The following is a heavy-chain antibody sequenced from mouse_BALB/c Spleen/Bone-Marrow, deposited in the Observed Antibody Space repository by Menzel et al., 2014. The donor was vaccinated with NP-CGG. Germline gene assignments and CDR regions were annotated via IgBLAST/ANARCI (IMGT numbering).Heavy chain of an antibody. Sequence: VKLEESGPGLVAPSQSLSITCTVSGFSLTSYGVHWVRQPPGKGLEWLGVIWAGGSTNYNSALMSRLSISKDNSKSQVFLKMNSPQTDDTAMYYCARYGYLYAMDYWGQGTSVTVSS. V-gene: IGHV2-9*02. CDR1: GFSLTSYG. CDR3: ARYGYLYAMDY. CDR2: IWAGGST. D-gene: IGHD2-2*01. J-gene: IGHJ4*01.